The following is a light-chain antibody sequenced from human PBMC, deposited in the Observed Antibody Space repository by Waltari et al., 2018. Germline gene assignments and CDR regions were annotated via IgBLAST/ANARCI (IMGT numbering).Light chain of an antibody. V-gene: IGLV3-1*01. Sequence: SYELTQPPSVSVSPGQTASIPRSGDYVGDNYACWYQQKPGQSPVLVIYQDSKRPSGIPERFSGSNSGNTATLTISGTQAMDEADYYCQAWDSSTVVFGGGTKLTVL. CDR2: QDS. CDR1: YVGDNY. CDR3: QAWDSSTVV. J-gene: IGLJ2*01.